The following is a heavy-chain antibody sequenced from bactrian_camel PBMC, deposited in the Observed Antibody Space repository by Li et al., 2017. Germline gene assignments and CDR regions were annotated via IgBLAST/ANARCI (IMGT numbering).Heavy chain of an antibody. CDR3: AADRRPRLGSWYFSVREAIGDFAA. V-gene: IGHV3S55*01. CDR1: GVTFSNYS. J-gene: IGHJ6*01. D-gene: IGHD6*01. Sequence: HVQLVESGGGSVQAGGPLKLSCAASGVTFSNYSMGWFRQAPGKEREGIAIIDLDGTHYSDSVRGRFTISKDGAVNTLYLQMNSLKPEDTAMYYCAADRRPRLGSWYFSVREAIGDFAAWGQGTQVTVS. CDR2: IIDLDGT.